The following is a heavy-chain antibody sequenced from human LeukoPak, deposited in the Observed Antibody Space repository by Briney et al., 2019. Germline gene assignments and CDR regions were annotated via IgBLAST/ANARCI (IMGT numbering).Heavy chain of an antibody. CDR3: TRVLWSGPFDP. CDR1: GFTFSSYA. J-gene: IGHJ5*02. CDR2: ISYDGSNK. D-gene: IGHD3-3*01. V-gene: IGHV3-30-3*01. Sequence: GGSLRLSCAASGFTFSSYAMRWVRQAPGKGLEWVAVISYDGSNKYYADSVKGRFTISRDNSKNTLYLQMNSLRAEDTAVYYCTRVLWSGPFDPWGQGTLVTVSS.